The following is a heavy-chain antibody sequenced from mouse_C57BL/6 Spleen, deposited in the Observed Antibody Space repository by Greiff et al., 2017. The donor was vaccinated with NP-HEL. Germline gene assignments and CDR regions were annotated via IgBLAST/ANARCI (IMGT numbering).Heavy chain of an antibody. D-gene: IGHD2-4*01. CDR2: ILPGSGST. J-gene: IGHJ3*01. CDR1: GYTFTGYW. CDR3: ARGSIYYDYGGSWFAY. V-gene: IGHV1-9*01. Sequence: QVQLKESGAELMKPGASVKLSCKATGYTFTGYWIEWVKQRPGHGLEWIGEILPGSGSTNYNEKFKGKATFTADTSSNTAYMQLSSLTTEDSAIYFWARGSIYYDYGGSWFAYWGQGTLVTVSA.